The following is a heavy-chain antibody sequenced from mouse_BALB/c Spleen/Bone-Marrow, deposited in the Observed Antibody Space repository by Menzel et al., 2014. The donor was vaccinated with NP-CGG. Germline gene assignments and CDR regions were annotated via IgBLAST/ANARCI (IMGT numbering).Heavy chain of an antibody. CDR1: GYTFTSYY. CDR3: TREGAY. CDR2: INHSNGYT. J-gene: IGHJ3*01. V-gene: IGHV1S81*02. Sequence: VKLMESGAELVKPGASVKLSCKASGYTFTSYYMYWVKQRPGQGLEWIGEINHSNGYTNFNEKFKSKATLTVDKSSSTAYMQLSSLTSEDSAVYYCTREGAYWGQGTLVPVPA.